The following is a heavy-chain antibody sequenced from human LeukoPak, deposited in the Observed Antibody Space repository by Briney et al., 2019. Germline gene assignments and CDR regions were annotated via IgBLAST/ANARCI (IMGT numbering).Heavy chain of an antibody. D-gene: IGHD3-22*01. Sequence: SETLSLTCTVSGESISGFYWNWIRQPPGKGLEWIGYIYYSGSTYYNPSLKSRVTISVDTSKNQFSLKLSSVTAADTAVYYCARRAMIVVAGAFDIWGQGTMVTVSS. J-gene: IGHJ3*02. V-gene: IGHV4-59*08. CDR1: GESISGFY. CDR3: ARRAMIVVAGAFDI. CDR2: IYYSGST.